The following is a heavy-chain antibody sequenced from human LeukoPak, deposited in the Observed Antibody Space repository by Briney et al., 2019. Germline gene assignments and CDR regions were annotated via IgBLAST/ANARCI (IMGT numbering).Heavy chain of an antibody. CDR2: IYYSGST. V-gene: IGHV4-59*01. Sequence: PSETLSLTCTVSGGSISSYCWSWIRQPPGKGLEWIGYIYYSGSTNYNPSLKSRVTISVDTSKNQFSLKLSSVTAADTAVYYCARGRDGYNLDFDYWGQGTLVTVSS. D-gene: IGHD5-24*01. J-gene: IGHJ4*02. CDR1: GGSISSYC. CDR3: ARGRDGYNLDFDY.